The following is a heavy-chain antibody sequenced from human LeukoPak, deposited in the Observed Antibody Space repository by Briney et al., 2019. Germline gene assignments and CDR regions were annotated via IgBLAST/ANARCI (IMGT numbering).Heavy chain of an antibody. CDR3: ARVEKSASYYFFDY. CDR2: INPSDGST. V-gene: IGHV1-46*01. CDR1: GYTFTSYY. Sequence: GASVKLSCKASGYTFTSYYMHSVRQAPGQGLEWMGIINPSDGSTTYAQKFQGRVTMSRDMSTTTVYMDLSSLRSEDTAVYYCARVEKSASYYFFDYWGQGTLVTVPS. J-gene: IGHJ4*02. D-gene: IGHD1-26*01.